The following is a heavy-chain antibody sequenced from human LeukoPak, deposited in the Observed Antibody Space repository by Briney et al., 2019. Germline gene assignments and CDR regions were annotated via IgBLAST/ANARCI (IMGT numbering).Heavy chain of an antibody. D-gene: IGHD4-23*01. CDR1: GFKFYEYG. CDR3: ARDLNTMVVPNEYYYYYYLDV. V-gene: IGHV3-20*04. J-gene: IGHJ6*03. CDR2: ILWNGGST. Sequence: SGGTPRLSRAGSGFKFYEYGMRWGGQAPGKGLELVCGILWNGGSTGYPDSGKGRFTISRDNAKKVLYLQVNSLQAEDTALYYCARDLNTMVVPNEYYYYYYLDVWGKGTTVTVSS.